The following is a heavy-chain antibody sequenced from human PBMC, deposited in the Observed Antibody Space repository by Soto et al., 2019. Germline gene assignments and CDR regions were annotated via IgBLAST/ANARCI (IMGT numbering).Heavy chain of an antibody. CDR2: IYYSGST. D-gene: IGHD3-10*01. Sequence: SEPRSLTCTVSGGSISSGGYYWSWIRQHPGKGLEWIGYIYYSGSTYYNPSLKSRVTISVDTSKNQFSLKLSSVTAADTAVYYCARDGAAGGYGMDVWGQGTTVTVSS. J-gene: IGHJ6*02. CDR3: ARDGAAGGYGMDV. V-gene: IGHV4-31*03. CDR1: GGSISSGGYY.